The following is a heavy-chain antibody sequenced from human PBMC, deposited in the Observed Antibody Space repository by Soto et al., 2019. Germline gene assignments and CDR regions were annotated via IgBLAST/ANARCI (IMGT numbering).Heavy chain of an antibody. J-gene: IGHJ6*02. Sequence: PSQTLSLTCAISGDSVSSNSAAWNWIRQSPSRGLEWLGRTYYRSKWYNDYAVPVKSRITINPDTSKNQFSLQLNSVTPEDTAVYYCARERYYDFWSGYIDVPYGMDVWGQGTTVTVSS. CDR3: ARERYYDFWSGYIDVPYGMDV. V-gene: IGHV6-1*01. CDR2: TYYRSKWYN. CDR1: GDSVSSNSAA. D-gene: IGHD3-3*01.